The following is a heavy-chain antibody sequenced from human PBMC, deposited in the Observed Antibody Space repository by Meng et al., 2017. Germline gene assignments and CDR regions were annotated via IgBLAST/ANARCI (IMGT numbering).Heavy chain of an antibody. V-gene: IGHV1-46*01. D-gene: IGHD6-6*01. Sequence: ASVKVSCKASGYTFTSYAMNWVRQAPGQGLEWMGIINPSGGSTSYAQKFQGRVTMTRDTSTSTVYMELSSLRSEDTAVYYCARATAAGRHFDYWGQGTLVTVSS. CDR2: INPSGGST. CDR1: GYTFTSYA. CDR3: ARATAAGRHFDY. J-gene: IGHJ4*02.